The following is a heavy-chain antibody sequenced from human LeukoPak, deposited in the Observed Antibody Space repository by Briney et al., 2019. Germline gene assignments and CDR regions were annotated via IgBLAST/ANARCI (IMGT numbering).Heavy chain of an antibody. V-gene: IGHV1-2*02. Sequence: ASVKVSCKASGYTFTSYYMHWVRQAPGQGLERMGWINPNSGGTNYAQKFQGRVTMTRDTSISTAYMELSRLRSDDTAVYYCARVYIVATLPDYWGQGTLVTVSS. D-gene: IGHD5-12*01. CDR2: INPNSGGT. CDR3: ARVYIVATLPDY. J-gene: IGHJ4*02. CDR1: GYTFTSYY.